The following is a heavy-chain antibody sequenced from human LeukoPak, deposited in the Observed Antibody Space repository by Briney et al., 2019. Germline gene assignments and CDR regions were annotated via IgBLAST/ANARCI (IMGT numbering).Heavy chain of an antibody. CDR3: AKRSSSPYYFDY. D-gene: IGHD6-13*01. CDR1: GFTFSSYS. J-gene: IGHJ4*02. Sequence: GGSLRLSCAASGFTFSSYSMNWVRQAPGKGLEWVSSISSSSSYIYYADSVKGRFTISRDNSKNTLYLQMNSLRAEDTAVYYCAKRSSSPYYFDYWGQGTLVTVSS. CDR2: ISSSSSYI. V-gene: IGHV3-21*04.